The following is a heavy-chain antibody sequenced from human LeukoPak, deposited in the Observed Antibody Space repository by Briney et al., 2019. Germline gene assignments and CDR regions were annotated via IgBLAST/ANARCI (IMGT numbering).Heavy chain of an antibody. Sequence: GGSLRLSCAASGFTFSTYWMSWLRQAPGKGLEWVAHIKQDGSEIYYVDSVKGRFTISRDNGKNSLFLQMNSLRAEDTAVYYCVSWTAVACSWGQGTLVTVSS. CDR2: IKQDGSEI. CDR3: VSWTAVACS. J-gene: IGHJ5*02. D-gene: IGHD6-19*01. CDR1: GFTFSTYW. V-gene: IGHV3-7*05.